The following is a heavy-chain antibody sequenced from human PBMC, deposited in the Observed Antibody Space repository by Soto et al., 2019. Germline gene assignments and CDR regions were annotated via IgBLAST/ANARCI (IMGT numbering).Heavy chain of an antibody. V-gene: IGHV3-23*01. J-gene: IGHJ4*02. Sequence: EVQLLESGGGLVQPGGSLRLSCATSGFTFSSYAMSWVRQAPGKGLEWVSAISGSGGSTYYADSVKGRFTISRDNSKNTLYLQMNSLRAEDTAVYYCAKCPSVTGGFGDYWGQGTLVTVSS. CDR3: AKCPSVTGGFGDY. CDR1: GFTFSSYA. CDR2: ISGSGGST. D-gene: IGHD3-16*01.